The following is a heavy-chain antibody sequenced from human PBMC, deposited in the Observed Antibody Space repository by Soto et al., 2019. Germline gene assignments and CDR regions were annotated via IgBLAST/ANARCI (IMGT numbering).Heavy chain of an antibody. CDR1: GFTFSSYA. Sequence: PGGSLRLSCAASGFTFSSYAMHWVRQAPGKGLEWVAVISYDGSNKYYADSVKGRFTISRDNSKNTLYLQMNSLRAEDTAVYYCASYGPSYYYDSSGYYPIEYWGQGTLVTVSS. V-gene: IGHV3-30-3*01. CDR3: ASYGPSYYYDSSGYYPIEY. J-gene: IGHJ4*02. D-gene: IGHD3-22*01. CDR2: ISYDGSNK.